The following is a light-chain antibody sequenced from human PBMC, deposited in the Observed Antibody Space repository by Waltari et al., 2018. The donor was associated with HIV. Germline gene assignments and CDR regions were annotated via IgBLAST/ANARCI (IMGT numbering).Light chain of an antibody. CDR2: GAS. Sequence: QSVSSSYLAWYQQKRGQAPRLLIYGASSRATGIPDRFTGSGSGTDFTLTISRLEPEDFAVYYCQQYGTSRWTFGQGTKVEIK. V-gene: IGKV3-20*01. CDR1: QSVSSSY. J-gene: IGKJ1*01. CDR3: QQYGTSRWT.